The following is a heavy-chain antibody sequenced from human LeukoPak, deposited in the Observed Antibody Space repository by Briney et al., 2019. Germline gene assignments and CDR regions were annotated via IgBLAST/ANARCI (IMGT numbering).Heavy chain of an antibody. CDR1: GGSISTYY. CDR3: ATRKLGNDY. J-gene: IGHJ4*02. V-gene: IGHV4-59*01. D-gene: IGHD7-27*01. CDR2: IYYTGST. Sequence: SETLSLTCTVSGGSISTYYWTWIRQPPGKGLEWIGYIYYTGSTDYNPSLKSRVTISVDTSKNQFSLKLYSVTAADTAVYYCATRKLGNDYWGQGTLVTVSS.